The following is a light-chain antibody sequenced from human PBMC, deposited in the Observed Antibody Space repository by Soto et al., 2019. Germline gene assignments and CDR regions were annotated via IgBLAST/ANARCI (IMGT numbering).Light chain of an antibody. CDR1: QSISSN. Sequence: EIVMTQSPATLSVSPGERATLSCRASQSISSNLAWYQQKPGQAPRLLIFDASTRATGFPARFSGGGSGTEFTLTISSLQSEDFAVYYCQQYNDWPRTFGQGTKVEVK. CDR3: QQYNDWPRT. CDR2: DAS. V-gene: IGKV3-15*01. J-gene: IGKJ1*01.